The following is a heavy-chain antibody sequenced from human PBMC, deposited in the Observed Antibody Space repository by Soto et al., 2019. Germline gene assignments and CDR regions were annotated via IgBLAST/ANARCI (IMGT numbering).Heavy chain of an antibody. Sequence: QVQLVQSGAEVKKPGASVKVSCKASGYTFTGYYMHWVRQAPGQGLEWMGWINPNSGGTNYAQKFQGWVTMSRDTSISTAYMELSRLRSDDTAVYYCARDFEYSSIRDAFDIWGQGTMVTVSS. D-gene: IGHD6-6*01. J-gene: IGHJ3*02. CDR3: ARDFEYSSIRDAFDI. CDR2: INPNSGGT. CDR1: GYTFTGYY. V-gene: IGHV1-2*04.